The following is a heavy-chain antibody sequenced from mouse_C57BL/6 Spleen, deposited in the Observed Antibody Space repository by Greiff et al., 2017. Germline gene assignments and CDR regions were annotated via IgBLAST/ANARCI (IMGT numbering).Heavy chain of an antibody. J-gene: IGHJ4*01. CDR2: INYDGSST. CDR3: ARKGAYPYYAMDY. V-gene: IGHV5-16*01. D-gene: IGHD3-1*01. Sequence: EVQLVESEGGLVQPGSSMKLSCTASGFTFSDYYMAWVRQVPEKGLEWVANINYDGSSTYYLDSLKSRFIISRDNAKNILYLQMSSLKSEDTATYYCARKGAYPYYAMDYWGQGTSVTVSS. CDR1: GFTFSDYY.